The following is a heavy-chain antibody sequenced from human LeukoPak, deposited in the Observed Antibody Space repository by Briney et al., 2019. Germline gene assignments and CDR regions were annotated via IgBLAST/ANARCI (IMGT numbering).Heavy chain of an antibody. Sequence: ASVKVSCKASGYTFTGYYMHWVRQAPGQGLEWMGWINPNSGGTSYAQKFQGRVTMTRDTSISTAYMELSRLRSDDTAVYYCARGRGRAAAGSHTFDYWGQGTLVTVSS. D-gene: IGHD6-13*01. J-gene: IGHJ4*02. CDR2: INPNSGGT. V-gene: IGHV1-2*02. CDR3: ARGRGRAAAGSHTFDY. CDR1: GYTFTGYY.